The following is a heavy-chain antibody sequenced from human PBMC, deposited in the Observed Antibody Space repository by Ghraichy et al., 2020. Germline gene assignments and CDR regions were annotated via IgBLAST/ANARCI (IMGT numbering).Heavy chain of an antibody. CDR3: ARAHPFMISRGAIDY. CDR1: GGSFSGYY. J-gene: IGHJ4*02. Sequence: SETLSLTCAVYGGSFSGYYWSWIRQPPGKGLEWIGEINHSGSTNYNPSLKSRVTISVDTSKNQFSLKLSSVTAADTAVYYCARAHPFMISRGAIDYWGQGTLVTVSS. D-gene: IGHD3-16*01. CDR2: INHSGST. V-gene: IGHV4-34*01.